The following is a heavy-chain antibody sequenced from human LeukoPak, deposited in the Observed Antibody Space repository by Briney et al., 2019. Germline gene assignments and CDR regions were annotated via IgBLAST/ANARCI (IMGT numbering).Heavy chain of an antibody. J-gene: IGHJ4*02. CDR3: AKDGVGTSGWRI. D-gene: IGHD6-19*01. Sequence: PGRSLRLSCAVSGFTLSYYPMHWVRQAPGKGLEWVAFIWYDGSNKYYADSVKGRFTISRDNSKNTLHLQMNSLRGEDTAVYYCAKDGVGTSGWRIWGQGTLVTVSS. CDR1: GFTLSYYP. V-gene: IGHV3-30*02. CDR2: IWYDGSNK.